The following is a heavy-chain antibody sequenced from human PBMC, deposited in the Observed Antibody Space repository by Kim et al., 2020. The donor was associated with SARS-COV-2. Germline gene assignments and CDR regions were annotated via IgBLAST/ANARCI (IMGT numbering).Heavy chain of an antibody. CDR1: GFTFSSYG. D-gene: IGHD1-20*01. CDR3: AKDSGYNWNQHVFDY. CDR2: ISYDGSNK. V-gene: IGHV3-30*18. J-gene: IGHJ4*02. Sequence: GGSLRLSCAASGFTFSSYGMHWVRQAPGKGLEWVAVISYDGSNKYYADSVKGRFTISRDNSKNTLYLQMNSLRAEDTAVYYCAKDSGYNWNQHVFDYWGQGTLVTVSS.